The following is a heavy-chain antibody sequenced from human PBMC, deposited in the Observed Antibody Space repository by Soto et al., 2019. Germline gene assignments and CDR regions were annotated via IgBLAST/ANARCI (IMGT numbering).Heavy chain of an antibody. V-gene: IGHV4-39*01. CDR2: IYYTGDT. CDR1: GDFVSSSRYY. J-gene: IGHJ6*02. D-gene: IGHD1-26*01. CDR3: ARHKEVLLASRSYGLDL. Sequence: SETLSLTCTVSGDFVSSSRYYWGWIRQPPGKGLEWIGSIYYTGDTFFNPSLKSRVTFSVDPSKNQFSRKLTSLTAADTAVYFCARHKEVLLASRSYGLDLWGQGTTVTVSS.